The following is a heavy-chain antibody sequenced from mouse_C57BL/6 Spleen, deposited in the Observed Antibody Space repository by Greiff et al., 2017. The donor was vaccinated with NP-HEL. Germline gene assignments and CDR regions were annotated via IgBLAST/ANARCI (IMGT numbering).Heavy chain of an antibody. CDR3: ARPVYYGSSWFAY. CDR2: IRNKANGYTT. D-gene: IGHD1-1*01. Sequence: EVQLVESGGGLVQPGGSLSLSCAASGFTFTDYYMSWVRQPPGKALEWLGFIRNKANGYTTEYSASVKGRFTISRDNSQSILDLQRNALRAEDSATYYCARPVYYGSSWFAYWGQGTLVTVAA. CDR1: GFTFTDYY. J-gene: IGHJ3*01. V-gene: IGHV7-3*01.